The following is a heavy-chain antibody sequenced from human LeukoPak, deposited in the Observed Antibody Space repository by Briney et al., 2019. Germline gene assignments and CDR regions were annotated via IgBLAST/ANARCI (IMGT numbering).Heavy chain of an antibody. J-gene: IGHJ4*02. D-gene: IGHD6-19*01. CDR2: ISANAAGT. Sequence: GGSLRLSCAASGFTFSNYAMRWFRQAPGQGLEWVSSISANAAGTYYADSVKGRFTISRDNSKNTVYLQMNSLRGEDTAVYYCAKDSGNSGWYVDNWGQGTLVTVSS. CDR3: AKDSGNSGWYVDN. CDR1: GFTFSNYA. V-gene: IGHV3-23*01.